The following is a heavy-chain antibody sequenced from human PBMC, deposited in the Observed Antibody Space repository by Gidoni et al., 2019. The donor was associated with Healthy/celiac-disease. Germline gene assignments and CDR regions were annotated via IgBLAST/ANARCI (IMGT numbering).Heavy chain of an antibody. CDR1: GYSFTSYW. Sequence: EVQLVQSGAEVKKHGESMKIYCKGSGYSFTSYWIGWGRQMPGKGLEWMGIIYPADSDTRYSPSFQGQVTISADKSISTAYLQWSSLKASDTAMYYCATAPNYYDSSGYFDYWGQGTLVTVSS. J-gene: IGHJ4*02. V-gene: IGHV5-51*01. CDR2: IYPADSDT. D-gene: IGHD3-22*01. CDR3: ATAPNYYDSSGYFDY.